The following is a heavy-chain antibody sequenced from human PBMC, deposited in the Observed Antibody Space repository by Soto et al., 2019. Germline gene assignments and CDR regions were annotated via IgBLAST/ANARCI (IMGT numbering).Heavy chain of an antibody. V-gene: IGHV4-59*01. J-gene: IGHJ5*02. CDR3: AQSRGGNWFDP. D-gene: IGHD3-16*01. CDR1: GTSMRNYY. Sequence: QVQLQESGPGLVKPSETPSLTCTVSGTSMRNYYWTWIRQPPGKGLEWIGYLYNNERTNYNPSLKSXXTXSXVSYKNQFSLRLSSVTAADTAVYYCAQSRGGNWFDPWGQGILVTVSS. CDR2: LYNNERT.